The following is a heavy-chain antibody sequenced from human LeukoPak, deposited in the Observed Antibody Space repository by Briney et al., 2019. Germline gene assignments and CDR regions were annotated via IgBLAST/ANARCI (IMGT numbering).Heavy chain of an antibody. CDR1: GFAFSDYY. J-gene: IGHJ4*02. D-gene: IGHD5-24*01. CDR3: ARASMRMTTDGLVDY. Sequence: GGSLRLSCAASGFAFSDYYMSWLRQAPGKGLEWVSYISSVSSYTNYADSVKGRFTISRDNAKNSLYLQMNSLRAEDTAVYYCARASMRMTTDGLVDYWGQGTLVSVSS. V-gene: IGHV3-11*05. CDR2: ISSVSSYT.